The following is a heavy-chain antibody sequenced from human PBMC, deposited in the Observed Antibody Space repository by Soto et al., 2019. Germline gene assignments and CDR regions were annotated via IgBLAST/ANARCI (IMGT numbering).Heavy chain of an antibody. CDR3: VRDSPIGSTYSGYDGIDY. Sequence: QVQLVQSGAEVKKPGSSVKVSCKASGGTFSNDIITWVRQAPGQGLEWMGRIIPLLDITNYAQKFQGRVTITAEKSTSKAYRELNSLRSEDTAVYYCVRDSPIGSTYSGYDGIDYWGQGTLVTVSS. J-gene: IGHJ4*02. D-gene: IGHD5-12*01. CDR1: GGTFSNDI. CDR2: IIPLLDIT. V-gene: IGHV1-69*08.